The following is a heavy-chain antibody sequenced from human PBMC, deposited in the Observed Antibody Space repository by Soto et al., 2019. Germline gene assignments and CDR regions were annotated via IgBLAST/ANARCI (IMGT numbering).Heavy chain of an antibody. CDR2: IYYSGST. CDR3: ARFLTYYDILTGYSIHGPFDY. Sequence: LSLTCTVSGGSISSGGYYWSWIRQHPGKGLEWIGYIYYSGSTYYNPSLKSRVTISVDTSKNQFSLKLSSVTAADTAVYYCARFLTYYDILTGYSIHGPFDYWGQGTLVTVS. D-gene: IGHD3-9*01. CDR1: GGSISSGGYY. J-gene: IGHJ4*02. V-gene: IGHV4-31*03.